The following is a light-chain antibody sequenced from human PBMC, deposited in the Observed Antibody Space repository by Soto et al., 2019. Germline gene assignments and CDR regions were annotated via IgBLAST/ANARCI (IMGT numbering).Light chain of an antibody. CDR1: QSVSSSS. Sequence: EIVLTQSPGTLSLSPGEIATLSCRASQSVSSSSLAWYQQNRGQAPRLLIHDASSRATGIPDRFSGSGSGTDFTLTISRLEPEDFAVYYCQQYGGSPRTFGQRTKVDIK. V-gene: IGKV3-20*01. J-gene: IGKJ1*01. CDR3: QQYGGSPRT. CDR2: DAS.